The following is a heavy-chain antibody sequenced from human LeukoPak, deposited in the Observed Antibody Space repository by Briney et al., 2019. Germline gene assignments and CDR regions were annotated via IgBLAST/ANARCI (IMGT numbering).Heavy chain of an antibody. J-gene: IGHJ4*02. V-gene: IGHV4-59*01. CDR2: IYFSGST. CDR1: GGSISSYY. CDR3: ARDVGSGWYHFDY. Sequence: SETLSLTCTVSGGSISSYYWSWIRQPPGKGLEWIGYIYFSGSTNYNPSLESRVTISVDTSKNQFSLKLSSVTAADTAVYYCARDVGSGWYHFDYWGQGTLVXVSS. D-gene: IGHD6-19*01.